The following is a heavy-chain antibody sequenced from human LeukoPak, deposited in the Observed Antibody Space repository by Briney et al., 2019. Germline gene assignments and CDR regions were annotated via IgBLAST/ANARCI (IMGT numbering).Heavy chain of an antibody. CDR1: GGSISSSSYY. V-gene: IGHV4-39*07. D-gene: IGHD4-11*01. CDR3: VMELFTVTTGRALFDP. J-gene: IGHJ5*02. Sequence: SETLSPTCTVSGGSISSSSYYWGWIRQPPGKGLEWIGCIYYSGSTYYNPSLKSRVTMSVDTSKNQFSLKLSSVTAADTAVYFCVMELFTVTTGRALFDPRGQGALVTVS. CDR2: IYYSGST.